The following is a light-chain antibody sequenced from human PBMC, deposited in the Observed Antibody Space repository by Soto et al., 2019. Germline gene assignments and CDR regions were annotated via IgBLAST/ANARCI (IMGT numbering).Light chain of an antibody. CDR3: GSYTTSSNYV. V-gene: IGLV2-14*01. Sequence: QSVLTQPASVAGSPGQSITISCTGTSSDIGAYNYVSWYQQRPGKAPKLMIYDVTNRPSGVSHRFSGSKSGNTASLTISGLQAEDEADYYCGSYTTSSNYVFGAGTKVTVL. CDR2: DVT. J-gene: IGLJ1*01. CDR1: SSDIGAYNY.